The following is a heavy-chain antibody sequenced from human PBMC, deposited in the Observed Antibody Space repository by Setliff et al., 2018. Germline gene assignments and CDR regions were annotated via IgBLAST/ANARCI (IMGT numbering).Heavy chain of an antibody. D-gene: IGHD1-26*01. V-gene: IGHV1-69*13. CDR3: ARVSRTIVAARGFDY. CDR2: IIPIFGTA. CDR1: GGTFINYA. J-gene: IGHJ4*02. Sequence: VKVPCKASGGTFINYAISWVRQAPGQGLEWMGGIIPIFGTANYAQKFQGRVTITADESTSKAYMELSSLRSEDTAVYYCARVSRTIVAARGFDYWGQGTLVTVSS.